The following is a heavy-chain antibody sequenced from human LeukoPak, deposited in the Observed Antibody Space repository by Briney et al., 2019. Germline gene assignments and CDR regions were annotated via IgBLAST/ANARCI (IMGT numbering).Heavy chain of an antibody. CDR2: ISGSGGST. CDR3: AKERSSGGSYYWGGNFDY. D-gene: IGHD1-26*01. J-gene: IGHJ4*02. CDR1: GFTFSSYA. Sequence: PGGSLRLSCAASGFTFSSYAMSWVRQAPGKGLEWVSAISGSGGSTYYADSVKGRFTISRDNSKNTVYLQMKSLRADDTAIYYCAKERSSGGSYYWGGNFDYWGQGTLVTVSS. V-gene: IGHV3-23*01.